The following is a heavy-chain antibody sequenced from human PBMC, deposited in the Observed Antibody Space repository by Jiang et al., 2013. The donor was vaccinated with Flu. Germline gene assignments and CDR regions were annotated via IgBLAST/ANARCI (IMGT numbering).Heavy chain of an antibody. CDR2: IYYSGST. D-gene: IGHD1-26*01. Sequence: LLKPSETLSLTCTVSGGSISSSSYYWGWIRQPPGKGLEWIGSIYYSGSTYYNPSLKSRVTISVDTSKNQFSLKLSSVTAADTAVYYCATGLVEDGFDYWGQGTLVTVSS. CDR3: ATGLVEDGFDY. V-gene: IGHV4-39*01. CDR1: GGSISSSSYY. J-gene: IGHJ4*02.